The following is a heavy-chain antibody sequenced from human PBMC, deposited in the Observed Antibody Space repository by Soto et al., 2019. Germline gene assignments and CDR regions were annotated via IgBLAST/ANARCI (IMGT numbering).Heavy chain of an antibody. CDR1: GYPFSDNQ. D-gene: IGHD4-4*01. J-gene: IGHJ5*02. CDR3: ARKHSLDYIRWGLDP. Sequence: VKVSCKASGYPFSDNQIHWLRRAPGQGLEWMGRINPKSDDTNYAQKFQGRVTMTRDTSIDTAYLELTGLTSDDTATYYCARKHSLDYIRWGLDPWGQGTLVTVSS. CDR2: INPKSDDT. V-gene: IGHV1-2*02.